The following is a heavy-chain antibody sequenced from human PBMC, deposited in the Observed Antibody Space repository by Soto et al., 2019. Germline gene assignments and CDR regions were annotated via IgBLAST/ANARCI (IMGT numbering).Heavy chain of an antibody. CDR1: GGTFSRYS. CDR3: ARARKTTWYYYYGMDV. V-gene: IGHV1-69*13. Sequence: ASVKVSCEASGGTFSRYSISWVRQAPGQGLEWMGGIIPIFGTANYAQKFQGRVTITADESTSTAYMELSSLRSEDTAVYYCARARKTTWYYYYGMDVWGQGTTVTVSS. J-gene: IGHJ6*02. D-gene: IGHD1-7*01. CDR2: IIPIFGTA.